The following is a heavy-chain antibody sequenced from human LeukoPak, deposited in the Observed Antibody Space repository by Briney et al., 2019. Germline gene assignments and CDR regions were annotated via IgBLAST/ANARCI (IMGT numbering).Heavy chain of an antibody. Sequence: PGGSLRLSCAASGFTVSSKYMSWVRQAPGKGLEWVSVIYSGGSTYYADSVKGRFTISRDNSKDTLYLQMSSVRVDDTAVYYCARDRGRYYDSRGFYWGYYFDSWGQGILVTVST. CDR2: IYSGGST. CDR3: ARDRGRYYDSRGFYWGYYFDS. D-gene: IGHD3-22*01. J-gene: IGHJ4*02. CDR1: GFTVSSKY. V-gene: IGHV3-53*01.